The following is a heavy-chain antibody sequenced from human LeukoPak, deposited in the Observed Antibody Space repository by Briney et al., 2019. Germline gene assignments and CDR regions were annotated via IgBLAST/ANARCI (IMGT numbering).Heavy chain of an antibody. Sequence: ASETLSLTCTVSGGSISSSSYYWGWIRQPPGKGLEWIGNFYYSGSSYYNPSLKSRVTMSVDTSKNQFSLKLNSVTAADTAVYYCASFYCSGGSCYQYFSYYYMDVWGKGTTVTISS. J-gene: IGHJ6*03. V-gene: IGHV4-39*01. D-gene: IGHD2-15*01. CDR3: ASFYCSGGSCYQYFSYYYMDV. CDR1: GGSISSSSYY. CDR2: FYYSGSS.